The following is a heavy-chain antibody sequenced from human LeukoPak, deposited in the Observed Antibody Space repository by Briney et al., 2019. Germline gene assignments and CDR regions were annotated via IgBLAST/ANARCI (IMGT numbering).Heavy chain of an antibody. CDR3: ARGQLWFARTRLFDY. CDR1: GYTFTSYA. V-gene: IGHV1-3*01. CDR2: INAGNGNT. Sequence: ASVKVSCKASGYTFTSYAMHWVRQAPGQRLEWMGWINAGNGNTKYSQKFQGRVTITRDTSASTAYMELSSLGSEDTAVYYCARGQLWFARTRLFDYWGQGTLVTVSS. D-gene: IGHD5-18*01. J-gene: IGHJ4*02.